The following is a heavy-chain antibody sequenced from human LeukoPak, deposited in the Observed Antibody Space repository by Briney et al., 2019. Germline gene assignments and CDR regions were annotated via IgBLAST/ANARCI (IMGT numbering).Heavy chain of an antibody. Sequence: GGSLRLSCAASGFTFSSYAMSWVRQAPGKGLEWVSAISGSGGSTYYADSVKGRFTISRDNSKNTLYLQMNSLRAEDTAVYYCAKDRRARGYCSGGSCYPTLGIFDYWGQGTLVTVSS. D-gene: IGHD2-15*01. V-gene: IGHV3-23*01. J-gene: IGHJ4*02. CDR3: AKDRRARGYCSGGSCYPTLGIFDY. CDR1: GFTFSSYA. CDR2: ISGSGGST.